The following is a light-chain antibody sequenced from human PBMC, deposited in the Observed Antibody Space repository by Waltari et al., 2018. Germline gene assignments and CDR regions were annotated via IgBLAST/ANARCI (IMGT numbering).Light chain of an antibody. CDR2: DAS. CDR1: QSVSRY. CDR3: QQRSNWPPIT. Sequence: EIVLTQSPATLSLSPGERATLSYRASQSVSRYLAWYQQKPGQAPRLRIYDASNRATGIPARFSGSGSGTDFILTISSLEPEDFAVYYCQQRSNWPPITFGQGTRLEIK. V-gene: IGKV3-11*01. J-gene: IGKJ5*01.